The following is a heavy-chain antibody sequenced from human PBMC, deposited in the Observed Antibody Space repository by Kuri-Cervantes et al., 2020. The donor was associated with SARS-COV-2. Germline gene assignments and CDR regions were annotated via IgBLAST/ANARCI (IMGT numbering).Heavy chain of an antibody. CDR1: GDSISRYY. J-gene: IGHJ4*02. Sequence: GSLRLSCSVSGDSISRYYWTWIRQPAGKGLEWIGRIYTSGSTNYNPSLKSRVTMSVDTSKNQFSLKLSSVTAADTAVYYCARGAEGSPFDYWGQGTLVTVSS. CDR2: IYTSGST. D-gene: IGHD6-13*01. V-gene: IGHV4-4*07. CDR3: ARGAEGSPFDY.